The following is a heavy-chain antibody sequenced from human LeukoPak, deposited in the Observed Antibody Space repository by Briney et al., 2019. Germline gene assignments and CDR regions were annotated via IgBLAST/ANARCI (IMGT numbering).Heavy chain of an antibody. Sequence: SETLSLTCTVSGGSISSYYWSWIRQPPGEGLEWIGYIYYSGTTNYNPSLKSRVTISVDTSKNQFSLKLSSVTAADTAVYYCARGVYIAAAQYGYWGQGTLVAVSS. CDR3: ARGVYIAAAQYGY. CDR1: GGSISSYY. J-gene: IGHJ4*02. V-gene: IGHV4-59*01. CDR2: IYYSGTT. D-gene: IGHD6-13*01.